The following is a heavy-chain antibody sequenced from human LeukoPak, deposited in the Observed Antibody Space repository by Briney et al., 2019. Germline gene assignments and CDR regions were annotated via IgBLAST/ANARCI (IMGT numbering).Heavy chain of an antibody. CDR3: ARALRDWAYYFDY. Sequence: GSLRLSCAASGFTFSGNGMHWVRQAPGKGLEWVAVIWYDGGKKYHADSVQGRFTISRDNSKNTLYLQMNSLGAEDTAVYYCARALRDWAYYFDYWGQGTLVTVSS. CDR1: GFTFSGNG. CDR2: IWYDGGKK. J-gene: IGHJ4*02. V-gene: IGHV3-33*01. D-gene: IGHD3-9*01.